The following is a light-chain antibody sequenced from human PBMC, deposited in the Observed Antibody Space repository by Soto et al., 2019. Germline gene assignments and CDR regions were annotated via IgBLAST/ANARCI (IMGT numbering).Light chain of an antibody. CDR3: QQYNNWPYT. V-gene: IGKV3-15*01. J-gene: IGKJ2*01. CDR1: QSVSSN. CDR2: GAS. Sequence: EIVMTQSPATLSVSPGERATLSCRASQSVSSNLAWYQQKPGQAPRLLIYGASTRATGIPAMFSGSGSGTEFTLTIRSLQSEDFAVYYCQQYNNWPYTFGQGTKLEIK.